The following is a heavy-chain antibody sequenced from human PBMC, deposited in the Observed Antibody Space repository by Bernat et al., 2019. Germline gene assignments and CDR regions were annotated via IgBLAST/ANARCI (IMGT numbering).Heavy chain of an antibody. V-gene: IGHV5-51*01. J-gene: IGHJ3*02. Sequence: EVQLVQSGAEVTKPGESLKISCKGSGYSFTSYWIGCVRQMPGKGLELMGVIYPGEADSRYSPSFQGQVTISADKSISTAYLQWSSLKAADTAVYYCAGGVEMATSGRDAFDIWGQGTMVTVSS. CDR1: GYSFTSYW. D-gene: IGHD5-24*01. CDR2: IYPGEADS. CDR3: AGGVEMATSGRDAFDI.